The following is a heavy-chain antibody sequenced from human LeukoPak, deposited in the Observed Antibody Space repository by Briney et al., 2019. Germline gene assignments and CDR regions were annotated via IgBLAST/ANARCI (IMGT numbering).Heavy chain of an antibody. D-gene: IGHD2-21*01. CDR2: ISSSGSTI. Sequence: GGSLRLSCAASGFTFSDYYMSWIRQAPGKGLEWVSYISSSGSTIYYADSVKGRFTISRDNAKNSLYLQMNSLRPEDTAVYYCARLPYCGGDCPWDYYYYYMDVWGKGTTVTVSS. V-gene: IGHV3-11*04. CDR3: ARLPYCGGDCPWDYYYYYMDV. J-gene: IGHJ6*03. CDR1: GFTFSDYY.